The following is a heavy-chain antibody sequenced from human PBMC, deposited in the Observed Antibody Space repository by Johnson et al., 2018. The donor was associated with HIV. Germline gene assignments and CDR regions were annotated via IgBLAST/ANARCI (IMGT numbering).Heavy chain of an antibody. Sequence: VQLVESGGGLVKPGGSLRLSCAASGFNFSTYWMSWVRQAPGKGLEWVANIRQDGSEKYYVDSVKGRFTISRDNAKNSLYLQMNSLRAEDTAVYYCARAYYTFWSGYDAFDIWGQGTMVTVSS. CDR1: GFNFSTYW. J-gene: IGHJ3*02. D-gene: IGHD3-3*01. CDR2: IRQDGSEK. V-gene: IGHV3-7*04. CDR3: ARAYYTFWSGYDAFDI.